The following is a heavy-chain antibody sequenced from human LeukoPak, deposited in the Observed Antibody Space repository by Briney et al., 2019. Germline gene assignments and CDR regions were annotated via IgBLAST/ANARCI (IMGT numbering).Heavy chain of an antibody. Sequence: GGSLRLSCAASGFTFSRNSMHWVRQAPGKGLEYVSAITSNGDTTYYTNSVKGRFTTSRDNAKNSLYLQLSSLRAEDTAVYYCARGIYESESFGLYFDHWGQGTLVTVSS. D-gene: IGHD3/OR15-3a*01. CDR1: GFTFSRNS. CDR2: ITSNGDTT. CDR3: ARGIYESESFGLYFDH. J-gene: IGHJ1*01. V-gene: IGHV3-64*01.